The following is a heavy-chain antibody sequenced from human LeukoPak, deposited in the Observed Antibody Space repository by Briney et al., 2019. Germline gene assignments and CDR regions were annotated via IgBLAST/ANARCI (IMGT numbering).Heavy chain of an antibody. J-gene: IGHJ5*02. CDR3: ARVCSGGSCYYDP. CDR2: INPNSGGT. V-gene: IGHV1-2*02. Sequence: ASVKVSCKASGYTFTGYYMHWVRQAPGQGLEWMGWINPNSGGTNHAQMFQGRVTMTRDTSISTAYMELSRLRSDDTAVYYCARVCSGGSCYYDPWGQGTLVTVSS. D-gene: IGHD2-15*01. CDR1: GYTFTGYY.